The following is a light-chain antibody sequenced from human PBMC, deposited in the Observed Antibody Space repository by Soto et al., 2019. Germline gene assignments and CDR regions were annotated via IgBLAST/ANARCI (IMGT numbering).Light chain of an antibody. V-gene: IGLV2-14*01. CDR2: EVS. CDR1: SSDVGGYKF. Sequence: QSALTQPASVSASPGQSITISCTGTSSDVGGYKFVSWYQHHPGKAPKLMIYEVSDRPPGVSNRFSGSKSGNTASLTISGLQADDEADYYCSSYTSSATWVFGEGTKVTVL. J-gene: IGLJ3*02. CDR3: SSYTSSATWV.